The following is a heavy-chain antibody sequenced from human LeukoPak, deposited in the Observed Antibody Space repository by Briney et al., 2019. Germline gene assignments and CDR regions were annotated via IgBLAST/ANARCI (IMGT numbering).Heavy chain of an antibody. V-gene: IGHV3-21*01. J-gene: IGHJ4*02. Sequence: PGGSLRLSCAASGFAFSSYSMNWVCQAPGKGLEWVSSISSSSSYIYYADSVKGRFTISRDNAKNSLYLQMNSLRAEDTAVYYCARPAANYCSGGSCYFDYWGQGTLVTVSS. CDR3: ARPAANYCSGGSCYFDY. D-gene: IGHD2-15*01. CDR2: ISSSSSYI. CDR1: GFAFSSYS.